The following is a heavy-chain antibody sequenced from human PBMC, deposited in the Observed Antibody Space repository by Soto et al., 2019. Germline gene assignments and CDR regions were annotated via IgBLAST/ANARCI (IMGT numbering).Heavy chain of an antibody. J-gene: IGHJ5*02. D-gene: IGHD2-2*01. CDR1: GFTLSNVW. V-gene: IGHV3-15*01. CDR2: IKSEIEGGTT. Sequence: PGGSLRLSCAASGFTLSNVWMTWVRRAPGKGLEWVGRIKSEIEGGTTDYAAPVKGRFTISRDDSRNTLYLQMNSLKTEDTAVYYCSNDASAGLDTWGQGTQVTVSS. CDR3: SNDASAGLDT.